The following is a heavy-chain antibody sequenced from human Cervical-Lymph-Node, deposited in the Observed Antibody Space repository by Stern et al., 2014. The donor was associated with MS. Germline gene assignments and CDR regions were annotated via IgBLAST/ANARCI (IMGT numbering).Heavy chain of an antibody. J-gene: IGHJ6*02. CDR1: GFTFSAYY. D-gene: IGHD3/OR15-3a*01. Sequence: VQLVESGGGLVKPGGSLRLSCAASGFTFSAYYMRWIRQAPGKGLEWVSYISQISGSIHYADSVRGRVNISRDNAKNTLYLQMNGLRAEDTAVYYCARWTGGMDVWGQGTTVTVSS. CDR2: ISQISGSI. CDR3: ARWTGGMDV. V-gene: IGHV3-11*01.